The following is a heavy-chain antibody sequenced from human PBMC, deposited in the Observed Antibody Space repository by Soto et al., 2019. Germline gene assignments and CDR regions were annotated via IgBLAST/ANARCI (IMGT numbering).Heavy chain of an antibody. CDR1: GYSFTSYW. J-gene: IGHJ2*01. Sequence: EVQLVQSGAEVKKPGESLKISCKGSGYSFTSYWIGWVRQMPGKGLEWMGIIYPGDSDTRYSPSLQGQVTISADKSISTAYLQWSSLKASDTAMYYCARRVEGYGPDWYFDLWGRGTLVTVSS. CDR2: IYPGDSDT. D-gene: IGHD3-10*01. V-gene: IGHV5-51*01. CDR3: ARRVEGYGPDWYFDL.